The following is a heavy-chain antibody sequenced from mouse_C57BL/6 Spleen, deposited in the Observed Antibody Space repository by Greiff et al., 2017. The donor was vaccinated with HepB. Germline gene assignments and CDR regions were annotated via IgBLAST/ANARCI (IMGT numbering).Heavy chain of an antibody. CDR3: ARVGNYVNWYFDV. CDR2: INYDGSST. D-gene: IGHD2-1*01. V-gene: IGHV5-16*01. CDR1: GFTFSDYY. Sequence: EVKLVESEGGLVQPGSSMKLSCTASGFTFSDYYMAWVRQVPEKGLEWVANINYDGSSTYYLDSLKSRFIISRDNAKNILYLQMSSLKSEDTATYYCARVGNYVNWYFDVWGTGTTVTVSS. J-gene: IGHJ1*03.